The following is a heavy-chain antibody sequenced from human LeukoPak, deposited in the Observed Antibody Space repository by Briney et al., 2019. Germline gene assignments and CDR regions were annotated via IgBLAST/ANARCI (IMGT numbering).Heavy chain of an antibody. CDR3: ARDPDYYGSGKAFDY. CDR1: GGTFSSYA. CDR2: IIPIFGTA. J-gene: IGHJ4*02. D-gene: IGHD3-10*01. Sequence: SVKVPCKASGGTFSSYAISWVRQAPGQGLEWMGRIIPIFGTANYAQKFQGRVTITTDESTSTAYMELSSLRSEDTAVYYCARDPDYYGSGKAFDYWGQGTLVTVSP. V-gene: IGHV1-69*05.